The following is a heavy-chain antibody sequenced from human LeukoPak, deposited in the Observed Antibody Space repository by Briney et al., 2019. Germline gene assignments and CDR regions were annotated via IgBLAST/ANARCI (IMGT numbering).Heavy chain of an antibody. D-gene: IGHD6-19*01. J-gene: IGHJ4*02. V-gene: IGHV1-24*01. CDR1: GYTLTELS. Sequence: ASVKVSCKVSGYTLTELSMHWVRQAPGKGLEWMGGFDPEDGETIYAQKFQGRVTMTEDTSTDTAYMELSSLRSEDTAVYYCARGSAVAGPNPFDYWGQGTLVTVSS. CDR2: FDPEDGET. CDR3: ARGSAVAGPNPFDY.